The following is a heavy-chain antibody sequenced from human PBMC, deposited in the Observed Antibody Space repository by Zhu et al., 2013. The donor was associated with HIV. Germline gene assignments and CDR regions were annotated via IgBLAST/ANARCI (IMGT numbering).Heavy chain of an antibody. CDR2: IYYSGST. D-gene: IGHD3-22*01. V-gene: IGHV4-59*01. CDR3: ARGDSSGYYRRFDY. J-gene: IGHJ4*02. CDR1: GGSISSYY. Sequence: QVQLQESGPGLVKPSETLSLTCTVSGGSISSYYWSWIRQPPGKGLEWIGYIYYSGSTNYNPSLKSRVTISVDTSKNQFSLKLSSVTAADTAVYYCARGDSSGYYRRFDYWGQGTLVTVSS.